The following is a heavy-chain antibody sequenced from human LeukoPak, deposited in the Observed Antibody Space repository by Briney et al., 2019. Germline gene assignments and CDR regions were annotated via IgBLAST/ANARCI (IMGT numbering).Heavy chain of an antibody. V-gene: IGHV3-7*01. CDR3: ASLDYGDSKDDY. CDR1: GFTFSTYW. CDR2: IKQDGSEK. J-gene: IGHJ4*02. Sequence: GGSLRLSCAASGFTFSTYWMSWVRQAPGKGLEWVANIKQDGSEKYYVDSVKGRFTIPRDNAKNSLYLQMNSLRAEDTAVYYCASLDYGDSKDDYWGQGTLVTVSS. D-gene: IGHD4-17*01.